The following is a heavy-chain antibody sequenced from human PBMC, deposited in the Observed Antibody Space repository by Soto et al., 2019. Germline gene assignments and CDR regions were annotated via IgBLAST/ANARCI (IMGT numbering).Heavy chain of an antibody. CDR3: ARGQPYRGTYFPFDI. Sequence: ETLSLTCTVSGGSISSYYWSWIRQPPGKGLVWVSRINSDGSSTTYADSVKGRFIISRDNSKNTLYLQMNSLRAEDTALYYCARGQPYRGTYFPFDIWGQGTMVTVSS. D-gene: IGHD1-26*01. V-gene: IGHV3-74*03. CDR1: GGSISSYY. CDR2: INSDGSST. J-gene: IGHJ3*02.